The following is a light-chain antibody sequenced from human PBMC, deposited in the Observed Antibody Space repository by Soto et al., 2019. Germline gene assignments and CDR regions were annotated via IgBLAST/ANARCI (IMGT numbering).Light chain of an antibody. CDR3: QSYDSSLSVV. Sequence: QSVLTQPPSVSGAPGQRVTISCTGRSSNIGAGYDVHWYQQLPGTAPILLIYGNSNRPSGVPDRFSGAKSGTSASLAITVLQAEDEADYYCQSYDSSLSVVFGGGTKLTVL. V-gene: IGLV1-40*01. CDR2: GNS. J-gene: IGLJ2*01. CDR1: SSNIGAGYD.